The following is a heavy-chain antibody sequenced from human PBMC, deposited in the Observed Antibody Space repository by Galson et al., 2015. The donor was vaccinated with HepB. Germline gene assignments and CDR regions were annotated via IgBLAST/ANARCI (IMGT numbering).Heavy chain of an antibody. V-gene: IGHV3-7*01. Sequence: SLRLSCAASGFTFSSYWMSWVRQAPGKGLEWVANIKQDGSEKYYVDSVKGRFTISRDNAKNSLYLQMNSLRAEDTAVYYCAREKVTTAGYYYYYMDVWGKGTTVTVSS. CDR1: GFTFSSYW. D-gene: IGHD4-11*01. CDR2: IKQDGSEK. CDR3: AREKVTTAGYYYYYMDV. J-gene: IGHJ6*03.